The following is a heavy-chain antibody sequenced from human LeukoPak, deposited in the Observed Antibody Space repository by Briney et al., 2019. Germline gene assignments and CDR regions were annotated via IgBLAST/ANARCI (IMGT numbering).Heavy chain of an antibody. CDR1: GGSISSYY. CDR2: IYYSGST. V-gene: IGHV4-59*01. Sequence: PSETLSLACTVSGGSISSYYWSWIRQPPGKGLEWIGYIYYSGSTNYNPSLKSRVTISVDTSKNQFSLQLSSVTAADTAVYYCARDFRNRIHYYYYYMDVWGKGTTVTVSS. J-gene: IGHJ6*03. CDR3: ARDFRNRIHYYYYYMDV.